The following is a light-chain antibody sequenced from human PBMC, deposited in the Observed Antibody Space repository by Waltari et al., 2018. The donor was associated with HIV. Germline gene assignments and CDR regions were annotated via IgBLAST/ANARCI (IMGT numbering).Light chain of an antibody. J-gene: IGLJ2*01. V-gene: IGLV3-21*02. Sequence: SFVLTQPASVSVAPGQTARIPCEGNNIGDKTAHWYQQKPGQAPLLVVYDDSDRPSGIPERFSGSNSWNTATLTISRVEAGDEADYYCQVWDASSDHLVIFGGGTKLTVL. CDR2: DDS. CDR1: NIGDKT. CDR3: QVWDASSDHLVI.